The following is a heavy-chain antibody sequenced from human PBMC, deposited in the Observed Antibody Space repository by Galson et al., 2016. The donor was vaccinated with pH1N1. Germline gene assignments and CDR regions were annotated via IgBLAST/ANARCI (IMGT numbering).Heavy chain of an antibody. CDR2: IYYSGTT. Sequence: ETLSLTCAVSGDSINRNYWSWIRQPPGKGLDWIGYIYYSGTTSYNPSLKSRITISVDSSQGQFSLKLTTVTAADTAVYYCARGGGDLDSWGQGTLVTVSS. V-gene: IGHV4-59*01. J-gene: IGHJ4*02. CDR1: GDSINRNY. D-gene: IGHD2-21*02. CDR3: ARGGGDLDS.